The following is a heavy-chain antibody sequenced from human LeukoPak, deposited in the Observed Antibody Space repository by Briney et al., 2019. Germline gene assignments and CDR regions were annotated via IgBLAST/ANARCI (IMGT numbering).Heavy chain of an antibody. J-gene: IGHJ4*02. CDR2: INHSGST. CDR1: GGSFSGYY. V-gene: IGHV4-34*01. Sequence: PETLSLTCAVYGGSFSGYYWSWIRQPPGKGLEWIGEINHSGSTNYNPSLKSRVTISVDTSKNQFSLKLSSVTAADTAVYYRARARWERRYFDYWGQGTLVTVSS. CDR3: ARARWERRYFDY. D-gene: IGHD1-26*01.